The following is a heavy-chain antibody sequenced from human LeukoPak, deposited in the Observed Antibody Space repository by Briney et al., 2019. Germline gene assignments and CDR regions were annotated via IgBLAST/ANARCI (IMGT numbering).Heavy chain of an antibody. D-gene: IGHD3-22*01. J-gene: IGHJ4*02. CDR2: ISSSSRYI. V-gene: IGHV3-21*01. CDR1: GFTFSSYS. CDR3: ARFITGPYYFDY. Sequence: GGSLRLSCAASGFTFSSYSINWVRQAPGKGLEWVSSISSSSRYIYYADSVKGRFTISRDNAKKSLYLQMNSLRAEDTAVYYCARFITGPYYFDYWGQGTLVTVSS.